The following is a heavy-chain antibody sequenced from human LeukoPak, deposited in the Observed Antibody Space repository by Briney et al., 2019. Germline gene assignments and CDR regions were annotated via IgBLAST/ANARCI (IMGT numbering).Heavy chain of an antibody. CDR1: GFTFSSYA. J-gene: IGHJ4*02. Sequence: GGSLRLSCAASGFTFSSYAMSWVRQAPGKGLEWVSAISGSGGSTYYADSVKGRFTISRDNSKNTLYLQMNSLRAEDTAVYYCAKDILWFGELLSINFDYWGQGTLVTVSS. CDR3: AKDILWFGELLSINFDY. D-gene: IGHD3-10*01. CDR2: ISGSGGST. V-gene: IGHV3-23*01.